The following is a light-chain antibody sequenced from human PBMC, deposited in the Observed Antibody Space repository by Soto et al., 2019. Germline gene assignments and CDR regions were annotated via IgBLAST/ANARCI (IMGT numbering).Light chain of an antibody. CDR2: DVS. Sequence: QSVLTQPRSVSGSPGQSVTISCTGTSSDVGGYNYVSWYQQHPGKAPKPMIYDVSKRPSGVPDRFSGSKSGNTASLTISGLQAEDEADYYCCSYAGSYVYVFGTGTKATVL. CDR1: SSDVGGYNY. J-gene: IGLJ1*01. V-gene: IGLV2-11*01. CDR3: CSYAGSYVYV.